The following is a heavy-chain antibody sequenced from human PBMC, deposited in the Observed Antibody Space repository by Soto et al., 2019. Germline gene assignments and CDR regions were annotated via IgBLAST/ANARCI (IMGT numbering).Heavy chain of an antibody. Sequence: EVQLVESGGGLVKPGGSLRLSCAASGFRFDDCYMSWVRQAPGKGLEWVGRIKSKSHGGTIDYAGAVKGRFTISRDDSKNTLYLQINSLETEDTAVYFCTTDAKPTTGARLDCWGRGTLVTVSS. D-gene: IGHD1-1*01. CDR1: GFRFDDCY. V-gene: IGHV3-15*01. CDR3: TTDAKPTTGARLDC. CDR2: IKSKSHGGTI. J-gene: IGHJ4*02.